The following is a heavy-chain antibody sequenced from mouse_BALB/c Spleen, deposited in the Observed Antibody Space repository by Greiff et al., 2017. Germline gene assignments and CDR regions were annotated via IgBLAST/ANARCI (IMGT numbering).Heavy chain of an antibody. J-gene: IGHJ2*01. CDR3: ARSNWDRYFDY. CDR2: IYPYNGGT. D-gene: IGHD4-1*01. CDR1: GYTFTDYN. Sequence: EVQLQQSGPELVKPGASVKISCKASGYTFTDYNMHWVKQSHGKSLEWIGYIYPYNGGTGYNQKFKSKATLTVDNSSSTAYMELRSLTSEDSAVYYCARSNWDRYFDYWGQGTTLTVSS. V-gene: IGHV1S29*02.